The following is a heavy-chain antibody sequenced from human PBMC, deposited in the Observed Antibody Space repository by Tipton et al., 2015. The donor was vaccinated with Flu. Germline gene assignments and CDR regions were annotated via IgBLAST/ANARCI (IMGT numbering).Heavy chain of an antibody. V-gene: IGHV4-61*02. CDR2: IYTSGST. Sequence: LRLSCTVSGGSISSGSYYWSWIRQPAGKGLEWIGRIYTSGSTNYNPSLKSRVTVSVDTSKNQFSLKLSSVTAADTAVYYCAREGFDSSGYRAGDAFDIWGQGTMVTVSS. CDR3: AREGFDSSGYRAGDAFDI. J-gene: IGHJ3*02. CDR1: GGSISSGSYY. D-gene: IGHD3-22*01.